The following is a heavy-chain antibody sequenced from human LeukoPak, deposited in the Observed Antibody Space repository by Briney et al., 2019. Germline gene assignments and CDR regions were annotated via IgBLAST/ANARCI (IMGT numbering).Heavy chain of an antibody. V-gene: IGHV3-66*01. Sequence: GGSLRLSCAASGFTVSSNYMSWVRQAPGKGLEWVSVIYSGGSTYYADSVKGRFTISRDNSKNTLYLQMNSLRAEDTAVYYCASRSYSYGPSLDVWGQGTTVTVSS. CDR3: ASRSYSYGPSLDV. CDR2: IYSGGST. J-gene: IGHJ6*02. D-gene: IGHD5-18*01. CDR1: GFTVSSNY.